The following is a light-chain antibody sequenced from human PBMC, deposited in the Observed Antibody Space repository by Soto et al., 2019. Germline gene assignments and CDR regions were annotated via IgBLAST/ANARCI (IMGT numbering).Light chain of an antibody. CDR1: HSVRSSY. V-gene: IGKV3-20*01. CDR2: GAS. J-gene: IGKJ2*01. Sequence: ESVLTQSPGTLSLSPGERATLSCRASHSVRSSYLAWYQQKPGQAPRLLIYGASSRATGIPDRFSGSGPGTDFTLTISRLEPEGFAVYYWQQYGSSAMYTFGQGTKLEIK. CDR3: QQYGSSAMYT.